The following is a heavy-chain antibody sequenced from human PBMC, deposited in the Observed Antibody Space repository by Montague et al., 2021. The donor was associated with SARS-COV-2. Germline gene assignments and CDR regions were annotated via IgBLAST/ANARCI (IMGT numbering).Heavy chain of an antibody. Sequence: TLSLTCTVSGGSISSGSYYWSWIRQPAGKGLEWIGRVYASGITNYNPSLKSRVTISLDTSKNQFSMRLSSVTAADTAIYYCIRGLAGVDSWGQGTLVTVSS. CDR2: VYASGIT. V-gene: IGHV4-61*02. CDR1: GGSISSGSYY. CDR3: IRGLAGVDS. J-gene: IGHJ5*01.